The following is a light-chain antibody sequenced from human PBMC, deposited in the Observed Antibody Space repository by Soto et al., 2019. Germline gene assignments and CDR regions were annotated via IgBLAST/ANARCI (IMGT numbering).Light chain of an antibody. Sequence: DIVMTQSPLSLPVTPGEPASISCRSSQSLLHSNGYNYLDWYLQKPGQSPQLLIYWGSNRASGVTDRFSGSGSGKDFTLKISRVEDEDVGVYYCMQALLAPYTGGQGTKLEIK. CDR2: WGS. V-gene: IGKV2-28*01. CDR1: QSLLHSNGYNY. CDR3: MQALLAPYT. J-gene: IGKJ2*01.